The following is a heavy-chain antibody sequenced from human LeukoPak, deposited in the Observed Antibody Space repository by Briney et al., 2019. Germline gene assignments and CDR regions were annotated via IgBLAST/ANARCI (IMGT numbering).Heavy chain of an antibody. CDR1: GGTFSSYA. CDR3: ARVKTTVVTPHFDY. D-gene: IGHD4-23*01. V-gene: IGHV1-69*13. J-gene: IGHJ4*02. Sequence: GASVKVSCKASGGTFSSYAISWVRQVPGQGLEWMGGIIPIFGTANYAQKFQGRVTITADESTSTAYMELSSLRSEDTAVYYCARVKTTVVTPHFDYWGQGTLVTVSS. CDR2: IIPIFGTA.